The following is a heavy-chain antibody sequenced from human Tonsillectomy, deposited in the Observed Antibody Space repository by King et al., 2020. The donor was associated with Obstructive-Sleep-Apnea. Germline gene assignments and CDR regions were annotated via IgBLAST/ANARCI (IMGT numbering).Heavy chain of an antibody. V-gene: IGHV1-2*02. Sequence: GQLVQSGAEVKKPGASVNVSCRASGYTFTGYYMHWVRQAPGQGLEWMGWINPNSGGTNDAQKFQGRVTMTRDTSISTAYMELSRLRPDDTAGYYCASSGTDSYDSGSLSAFDIWGQGTLVTVSA. CDR1: GYTFTGYY. D-gene: IGHD3-10*01. J-gene: IGHJ3*02. CDR2: INPNSGGT. CDR3: ASSGTDSYDSGSLSAFDI.